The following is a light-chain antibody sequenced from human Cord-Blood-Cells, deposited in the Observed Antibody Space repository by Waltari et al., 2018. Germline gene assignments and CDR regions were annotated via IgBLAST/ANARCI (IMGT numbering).Light chain of an antibody. V-gene: IGLV3-25*03. Sequence: SYELTQPPSVSVSPGQTARITCSGGALSKQYAYWYQQKPGQAPVLVIYKDSERPSGIPERFSGSSSGTTVTLTISGVQAEDEADYYCQSADSSGTWVFGGGTKLTVL. CDR3: QSADSSGTWV. J-gene: IGLJ3*02. CDR2: KDS. CDR1: ALSKQY.